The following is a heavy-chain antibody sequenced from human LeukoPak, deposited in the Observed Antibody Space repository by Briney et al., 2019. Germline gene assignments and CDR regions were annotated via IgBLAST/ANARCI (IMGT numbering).Heavy chain of an antibody. Sequence: SVKVSCKASGGTFSSYTISWVRQAPGQGLEWMGRIIPILGIANYAQKFQGRVTITADKSTSTAYVELSSLRSEDTAVYYCARVSRTIIAARQFYYMDVWGKGTTVTVSS. J-gene: IGHJ6*03. D-gene: IGHD6-6*01. CDR2: IIPILGIA. CDR3: ARVSRTIIAARQFYYMDV. V-gene: IGHV1-69*02. CDR1: GGTFSSYT.